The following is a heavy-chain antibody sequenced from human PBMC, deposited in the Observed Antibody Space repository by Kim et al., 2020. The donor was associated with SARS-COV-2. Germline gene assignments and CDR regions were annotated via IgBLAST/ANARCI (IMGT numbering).Heavy chain of an antibody. J-gene: IGHJ6*02. CDR3: ARQRGSFIRGVILFHGMDV. D-gene: IGHD3-10*01. V-gene: IGHV5-51*01. CDR1: GFSFTSYW. Sequence: GESLKISCKGSGFSFTSYWIGWVRQMPGKGLEWMGIIFPGDSDTRYNPSFQGQVTISADKSISTTYLQWSSLKASDTATYYCARQRGSFIRGVILFHGMDVWGQGTTVTVSS. CDR2: IFPGDSDT.